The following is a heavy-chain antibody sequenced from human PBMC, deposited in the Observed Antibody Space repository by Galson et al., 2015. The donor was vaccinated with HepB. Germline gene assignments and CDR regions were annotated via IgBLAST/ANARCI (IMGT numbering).Heavy chain of an antibody. CDR1: GYTLTELS. V-gene: IGHV1-24*01. J-gene: IGHJ6*02. CDR2: FDPEDGET. D-gene: IGHD3-10*01. Sequence: SVKVSCKVSGYTLTELSMHWVRQAPGKRLEWMGGFDPEDGETIYAQKLQGRVTMTEDTSTDTAYMELSSLRSEDTAVYYCAVYGSAKGFTYYYYYGMDVWGQGTTVTVSS. CDR3: AVYGSAKGFTYYYYYGMDV.